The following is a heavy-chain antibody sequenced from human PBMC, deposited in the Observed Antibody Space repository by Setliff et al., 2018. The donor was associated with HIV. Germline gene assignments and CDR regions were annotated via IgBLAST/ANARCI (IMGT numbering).Heavy chain of an antibody. Sequence: SETLSLTCNVSGGSISSGDHYWSWIRQHPGKGLEWIGYIYYSGSTNYNPSLQSRVTISVDTPQNPIYLKLSSVTAADTAVYYCTRVGDTVVVPGVPLGAVDFWGQGTMVIVS. CDR3: TRVGDTVVVPGVPLGAVDF. CDR1: GGSISSGDHY. D-gene: IGHD2-2*01. J-gene: IGHJ3*01. CDR2: IYYSGST. V-gene: IGHV4-30-4*08.